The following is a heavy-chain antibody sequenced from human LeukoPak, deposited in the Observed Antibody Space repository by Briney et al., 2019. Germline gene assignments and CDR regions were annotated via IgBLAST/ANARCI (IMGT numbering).Heavy chain of an antibody. CDR2: IGWNSGSI. Sequence: GGSLRLSCAASGFTFGDYAMHWVRQAPGKGLEWVSRIGWNSGSIAYADSVKGRFTISRDNAKNSLYLQMNSLRAEDTALYYCATSARTYLGSSLDYWGQGTLVTVSS. D-gene: IGHD2-15*01. CDR1: GFTFGDYA. CDR3: ATSARTYLGSSLDY. V-gene: IGHV3-9*01. J-gene: IGHJ4*02.